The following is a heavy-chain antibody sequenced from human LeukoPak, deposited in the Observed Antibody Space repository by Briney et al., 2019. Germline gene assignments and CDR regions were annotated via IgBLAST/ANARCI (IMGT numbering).Heavy chain of an antibody. V-gene: IGHV4-39*01. CDR2: IYYSGST. J-gene: IGHJ4*02. Sequence: SETLSLTCTVSGGSISSSSYYWGWIRQPPGKGLEWIGSIYYSGSTYYNPSLKSRVTISVDTSKNQFSLKLSSVTAADTAVYYCATQNSGSYLFDYWGQGTLVTVSS. D-gene: IGHD1-26*01. CDR1: GGSISSSSYY. CDR3: ATQNSGSYLFDY.